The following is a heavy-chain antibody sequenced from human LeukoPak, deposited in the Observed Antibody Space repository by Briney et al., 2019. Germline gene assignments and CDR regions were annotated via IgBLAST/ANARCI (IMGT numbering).Heavy chain of an antibody. J-gene: IGHJ4*02. CDR2: ISYDGRNT. CDR1: GFTFTNYG. CDR3: AKDREGAYRGGFDY. V-gene: IGHV3-30*18. D-gene: IGHD1-26*01. Sequence: PGRSLRLSCAASGFTFTNYGMHWVRQAPGKGLEWVAIISYDGRNTYYGDSVKGRFTISRDNSKNTLDLQMSSLRAEDTAVYYCAKDREGAYRGGFDYWGQGTLVTVSS.